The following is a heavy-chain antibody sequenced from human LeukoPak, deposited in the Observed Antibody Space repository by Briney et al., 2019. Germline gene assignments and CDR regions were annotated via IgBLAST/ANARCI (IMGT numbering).Heavy chain of an antibody. CDR3: ARDGDVVPAGDY. CDR2: IVVGSGHT. D-gene: IGHD2-2*01. J-gene: IGHJ4*02. CDR1: GFTLRSA. Sequence: SVKVSCKASGFTLRSAVQWVRQARGQRLEWIGWIVVGSGHTSYAQKFQGKVTITTDMSTNTAYMEMSSLRSEDTAVYYCARDGDVVPAGDYWGQGTLVTVSS. V-gene: IGHV1-58*01.